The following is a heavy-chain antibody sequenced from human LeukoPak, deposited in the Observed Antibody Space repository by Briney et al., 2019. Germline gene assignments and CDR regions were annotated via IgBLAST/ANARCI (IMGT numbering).Heavy chain of an antibody. CDR2: IDPSGGST. CDR1: GYTFTAYY. D-gene: IGHD3-22*01. CDR3: ARGDGDSDSNGVLMGWFDP. J-gene: IGHJ5*02. V-gene: IGHV1-46*01. Sequence: ASVKVSCKASGYTFTAYYMHWVRQAPGQGFEWMGVIDPSGGSTSYAQRFQDRVTMTSDTSTSTVYMELSSLRSEDTAVYYCARGDGDSDSNGVLMGWFDPWGQGTLVTVSS.